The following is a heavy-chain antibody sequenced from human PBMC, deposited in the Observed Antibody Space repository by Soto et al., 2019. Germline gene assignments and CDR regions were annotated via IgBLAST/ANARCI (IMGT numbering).Heavy chain of an antibody. Sequence: QVQLVQSGAEVKKPGSSVKVSCKASGGTFSSYAISWVRQAPGQGLEWMGGIIPIFGTANYAQKFQGRVKIYADESTSTAYMELSSLRSEDTAVYYCATEPLTGTTRLSVDYWGQGTLVTVSS. V-gene: IGHV1-69*12. CDR1: GGTFSSYA. CDR3: ATEPLTGTTRLSVDY. CDR2: IIPIFGTA. J-gene: IGHJ4*02. D-gene: IGHD1-20*01.